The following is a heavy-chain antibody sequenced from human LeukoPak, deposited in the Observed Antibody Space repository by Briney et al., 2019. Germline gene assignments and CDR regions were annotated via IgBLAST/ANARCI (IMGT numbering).Heavy chain of an antibody. D-gene: IGHD6-19*01. CDR1: GGSISSYY. J-gene: IGHJ4*02. CDR2: IYYSGST. V-gene: IGHV4-59*01. CDR3: ARSAVAGTQPFDY. Sequence: SETLSLTCIVSGGSISSYYWSWIRQPPGKGLEWIGYIYYSGSTNYNPSLKSRVTISVDTSKNQFSLKLSSVTAADTAVYYCARSAVAGTQPFDYWSQGTLVTVSS.